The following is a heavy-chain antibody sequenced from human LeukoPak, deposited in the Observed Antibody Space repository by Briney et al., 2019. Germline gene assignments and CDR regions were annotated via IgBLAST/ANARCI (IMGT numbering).Heavy chain of an antibody. CDR1: GYTLTSYG. J-gene: IGHJ6*03. D-gene: IGHD2-2*01. CDR2: ISAYNGNT. CDR3: ARDGPDIVVVPAAADYYYYMDV. V-gene: IGHV1-18*01. Sequence: ASVKVSCKASGYTLTSYGISWVRQAPGQGLEWMGWISAYNGNTNYAQKLQGRVTMTTDTSTSTAYMELRSLRSDDTAVYYSARDGPDIVVVPAAADYYYYMDVWGKGTTVTVSS.